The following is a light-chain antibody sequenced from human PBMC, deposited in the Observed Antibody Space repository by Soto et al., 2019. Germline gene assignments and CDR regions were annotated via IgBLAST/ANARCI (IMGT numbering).Light chain of an antibody. Sequence: ENVLTQSPGILSLSPGERATLSCRTSQYISNNYLAWYQQRAGQAPRLLIYGASNRADGIPDRFSGSGYGTDFALTISRLEPEDFAVYYCQQYSSSPLTFGQGPKLEL. J-gene: IGKJ2*01. CDR1: QYISNNY. CDR3: QQYSSSPLT. V-gene: IGKV3-20*01. CDR2: GAS.